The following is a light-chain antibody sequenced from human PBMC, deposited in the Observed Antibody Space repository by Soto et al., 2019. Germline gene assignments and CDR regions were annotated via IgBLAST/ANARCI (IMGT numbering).Light chain of an antibody. CDR2: GAS. CDR3: QQYNNWPPWT. V-gene: IGKV3-15*01. CDR1: QSVSGN. Sequence: EIVMTQSPATLAVSPGERATLSCRASQSVSGNLAWYQQKPGQAPRLLIYGASTRATGIPARFSGSGSGTEFTLTISSLQSEDFAVYYCQQYNNWPPWTFGQGTKVEIK. J-gene: IGKJ1*01.